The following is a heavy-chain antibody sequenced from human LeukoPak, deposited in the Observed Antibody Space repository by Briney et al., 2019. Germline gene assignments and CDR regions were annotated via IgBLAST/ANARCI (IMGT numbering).Heavy chain of an antibody. V-gene: IGHV1-69*05. D-gene: IGHD2-8*02. CDR3: ARSTTLVATGDY. J-gene: IGHJ4*02. CDR1: GGTFRAYA. Sequence: SVKVSCKASGGTFRAYAITWLRQAPGQGLEWIGGVIPFFNSPNYAEKFQGRVTTTTDESTSTAYMELRSLRSDDTAVYYCARSTTLVATGDYWGQGTLVSISS. CDR2: VIPFFNSP.